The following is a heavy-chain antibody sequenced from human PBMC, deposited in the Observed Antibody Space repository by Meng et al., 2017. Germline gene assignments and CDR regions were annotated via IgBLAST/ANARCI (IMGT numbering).Heavy chain of an antibody. Sequence: SETLSLTCTVSGGSVSSGSYYWSWIRQPPGKGLEWIGYIYYSGGTNYNPSLKSRVTISVDTSKNQFSLKLSSVTAADTAVYYCAREPALINSWGTYYYYYGMDVWGQGTTVTVSS. D-gene: IGHD3-16*01. J-gene: IGHJ6*02. CDR3: AREPALINSWGTYYYYYGMDV. CDR2: IYYSGGT. CDR1: GGSVSSGSYY. V-gene: IGHV4-61*01.